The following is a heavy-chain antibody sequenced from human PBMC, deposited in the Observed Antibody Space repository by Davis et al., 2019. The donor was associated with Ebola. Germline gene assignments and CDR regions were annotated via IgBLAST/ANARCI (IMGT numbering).Heavy chain of an antibody. Sequence: SETLSLTCAVSGGSISSSYWSWMRQPPGEGLEWIGYIYYSGRADYNPSLKSRVTISVDTSKTQFSLNLNSVTAADTAVYYCARSHSDWLLPFDYWGQGTLATVSS. V-gene: IGHV4-59*01. CDR3: ARSHSDWLLPFDY. CDR2: IYYSGRA. D-gene: IGHD3-9*01. CDR1: GGSISSSY. J-gene: IGHJ4*02.